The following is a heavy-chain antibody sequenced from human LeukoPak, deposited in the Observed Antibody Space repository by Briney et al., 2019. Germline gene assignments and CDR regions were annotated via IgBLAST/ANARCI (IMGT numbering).Heavy chain of an antibody. CDR3: ARGDDSSGYSTFDI. CDR1: GGSFSGYY. CDR2: INHSGST. D-gene: IGHD3-22*01. Sequence: PSETLSFTCAVYGGSFSGYYWSWIRQPPGKGLEWIGEINHSGSTNYNPSLKSRVTISVDTSKNQFSLKLSSVTAADTAVYYCARGDDSSGYSTFDIWGQGTMVTVSS. V-gene: IGHV4-34*01. J-gene: IGHJ3*02.